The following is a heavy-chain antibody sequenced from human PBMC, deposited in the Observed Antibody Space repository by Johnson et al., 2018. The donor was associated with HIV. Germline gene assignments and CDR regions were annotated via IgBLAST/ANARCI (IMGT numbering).Heavy chain of an antibody. J-gene: IGHJ3*02. V-gene: IGHV3-30*02. CDR3: AKDERQLGGWSHAFDI. D-gene: IGHD3-16*01. CDR2: IRYDGSNK. Sequence: VQLVESGGGLVQPGGSLRLSCAASGFTFSSYGMHWVRQAPGKGLEWVAFIRYDGSNKYYADSVKGRFTISRDNSKNTLYLQMNSRRAEDTAVYFCAKDERQLGGWSHAFDIWGQGTKVTVSS. CDR1: GFTFSSYG.